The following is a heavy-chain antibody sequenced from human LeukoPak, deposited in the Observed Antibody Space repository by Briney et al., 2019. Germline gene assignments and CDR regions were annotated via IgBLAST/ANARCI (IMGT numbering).Heavy chain of an antibody. V-gene: IGHV1-69*13. CDR3: ARVGTEGWLRYFDWQTPFDY. D-gene: IGHD3-9*01. Sequence: GASVKVSRKASGGTFSSYAISWVRQAPGQGLEWMGGIIPIFGTANYAQKFQGRVTITADESTSTAYMELSSLRSEDTAVYYCARVGTEGWLRYFDWQTPFDYWGQGTLVTVSS. CDR1: GGTFSSYA. J-gene: IGHJ4*02. CDR2: IIPIFGTA.